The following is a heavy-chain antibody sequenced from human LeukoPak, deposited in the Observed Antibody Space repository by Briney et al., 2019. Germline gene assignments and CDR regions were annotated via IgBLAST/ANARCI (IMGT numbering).Heavy chain of an antibody. D-gene: IGHD3-9*01. CDR3: ASITSGYFGWSYAPHLDY. Sequence: PGGSLRLSCAASGFTFSSYGMHWVRQAPGKGLEWVAVIWYDGSNKYYADSVKGRFTISRDNAKNSLYLQMNSLRAEDTAVYYCASITSGYFGWSYAPHLDYWGQGTLVTVSS. J-gene: IGHJ4*02. CDR1: GFTFSSYG. V-gene: IGHV3-33*03. CDR2: IWYDGSNK.